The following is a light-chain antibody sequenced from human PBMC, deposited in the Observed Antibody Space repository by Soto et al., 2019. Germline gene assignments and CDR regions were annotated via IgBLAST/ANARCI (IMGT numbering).Light chain of an antibody. CDR3: QQGFSAPPWT. J-gene: IGKJ1*01. CDR1: QSINNY. CDR2: DAS. V-gene: IGKV1-39*01. Sequence: DIQMTQSPSSLSASVGDRVTITCRSSQSINNYLSWYQQRPGKAPKVLIYDASTLQSGVPSRFSGSGSGTDFTLTISSLQPEDFATYYCQQGFSAPPWTFGQGTKVDIK.